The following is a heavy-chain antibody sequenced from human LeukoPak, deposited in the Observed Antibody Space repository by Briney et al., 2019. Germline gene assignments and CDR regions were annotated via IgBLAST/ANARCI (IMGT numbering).Heavy chain of an antibody. CDR2: IGGSGGST. D-gene: IGHD3-22*01. J-gene: IGHJ4*02. V-gene: IGHV3-23*01. CDR1: GFTFSSYA. CDR3: ATDSSGYQSLDY. Sequence: PRGSLRLSCAASGFTFSSYAMSWVRQAPGKGLEWVSAIGGSGGSTFYADSVKGRFTISRDNSKNTLYLQMNSLRAEDTAVYYCATDSSGYQSLDYWGQGTLVTVSS.